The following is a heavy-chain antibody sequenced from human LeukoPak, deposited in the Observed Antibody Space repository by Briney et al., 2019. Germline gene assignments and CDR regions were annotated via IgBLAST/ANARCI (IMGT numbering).Heavy chain of an antibody. CDR1: GGSISSGGYS. CDR2: IYHSGST. D-gene: IGHD3-10*01. Sequence: PSETLSLTCAVSGGSISSGGYSWRWIRQPPGKGLEWIGYIYHSGSTYYNPSLKSRVTISVDRSKNQFSLKLSSVTAADTAVYYCARSQNYYGSGDYWSQGTLVTVSS. CDR3: ARSQNYYGSGDY. V-gene: IGHV4-30-2*01. J-gene: IGHJ4*02.